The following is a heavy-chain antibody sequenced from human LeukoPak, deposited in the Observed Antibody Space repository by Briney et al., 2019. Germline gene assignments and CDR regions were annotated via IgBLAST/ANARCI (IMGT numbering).Heavy chain of an antibody. D-gene: IGHD3-22*01. V-gene: IGHV5-51*01. Sequence: GESLKISCKGSGYSFTSYWIGWVRQMPGKGLEWMGIIYPGDSDTRYSPSFQGQVTISADKSISTAYLQWSSLKASDTAMYYCARPVADTMIVLDCWGQGTLVTVSS. CDR2: IYPGDSDT. CDR3: ARPVADTMIVLDC. J-gene: IGHJ4*02. CDR1: GYSFTSYW.